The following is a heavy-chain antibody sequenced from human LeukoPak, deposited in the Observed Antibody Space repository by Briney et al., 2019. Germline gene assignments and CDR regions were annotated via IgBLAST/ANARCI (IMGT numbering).Heavy chain of an antibody. Sequence: PSGTLSLTCDVSGGSVTSTNWWTWVRQPPGKGLEWIGEVHLDGRTNYNPSLKSRLIMSVDLPENHISLKLTSVTAADTAVYYCARDRNGSGSFSWFDYWGQGTLVTVSA. D-gene: IGHD3-10*01. CDR3: ARDRNGSGSFSWFDY. CDR1: GGSVTSTNW. CDR2: VHLDGRT. J-gene: IGHJ4*02. V-gene: IGHV4-4*02.